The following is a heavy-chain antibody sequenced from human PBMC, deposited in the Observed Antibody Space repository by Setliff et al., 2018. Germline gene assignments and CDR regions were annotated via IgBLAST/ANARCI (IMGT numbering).Heavy chain of an antibody. CDR3: TRAWIQLWFPDY. CDR2: IRGKVYGGTT. V-gene: IGHV3-49*04. D-gene: IGHD5-18*01. J-gene: IGHJ4*02. Sequence: PGGSLRLSCTASGFTFGDYPMSWVRQAPGKGLEWVGFIRGKVYGGTTEYAASVKGRFTISRDDSKSIAYLQMNSLKTEDTAVYYCTRAWIQLWFPDYWGQGTLVTVS. CDR1: GFTFGDYP.